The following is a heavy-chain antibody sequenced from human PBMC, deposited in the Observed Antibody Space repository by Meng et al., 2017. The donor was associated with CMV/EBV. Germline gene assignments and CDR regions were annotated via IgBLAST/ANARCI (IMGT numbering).Heavy chain of an antibody. V-gene: IGHV1-8*01. CDR3: AREGRGYSYGYYYYYGMDV. CDR1: GYTFTSYE. CDR2: MNPNSGNT. J-gene: IGHJ6*02. D-gene: IGHD5-18*01. Sequence: ASVKVSCKASGYTFTSYEINWVRQATGQGLEWMGWMNPNSGNTGYAQKFQGRVTMTRNTSISTAYMELSSLRSEDTAVYYCAREGRGYSYGYYYYYGMDVWGQGTTVTVSS.